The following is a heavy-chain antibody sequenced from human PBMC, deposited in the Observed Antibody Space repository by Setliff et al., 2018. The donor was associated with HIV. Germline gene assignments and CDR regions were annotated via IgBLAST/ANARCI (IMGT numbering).Heavy chain of an antibody. V-gene: IGHV2-5*01. D-gene: IGHD3-22*01. CDR2: IYWNDDK. CDR3: AHALHSSGSPHYFDQ. J-gene: IGHJ4*02. CDR1: GFSLTAGGVG. Sequence: PTQTLTLTCTVSGFSLTAGGVGVGWIRQPPGKALEWLTLIYWNDDKRYNSSLKSRVTITKDTSKNQVVFTMTNMDPVDTATYYCAHALHSSGSPHYFDQWGQGTLVTVSS.